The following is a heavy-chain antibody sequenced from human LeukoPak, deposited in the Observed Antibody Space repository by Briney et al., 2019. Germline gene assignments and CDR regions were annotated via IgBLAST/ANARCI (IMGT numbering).Heavy chain of an antibody. V-gene: IGHV4-38-2*02. J-gene: IGHJ6*03. CDR2: IYHSGIT. CDR1: RYSISSGYY. Sequence: SETLSLTCTVSRYSISSGYYWGWIRQPPGKGLEWIGSIYHSGITYYNPSLKSRVTISADTSKNQFSLKLSSVTAADTAVYYCARLGPSEGYYYYYYYMDVWGKGTTVTVSS. D-gene: IGHD1-26*01. CDR3: ARLGPSEGYYYYYYYMDV.